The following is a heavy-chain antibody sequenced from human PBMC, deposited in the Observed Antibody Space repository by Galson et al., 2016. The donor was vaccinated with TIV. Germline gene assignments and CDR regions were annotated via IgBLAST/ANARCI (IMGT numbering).Heavy chain of an antibody. J-gene: IGHJ4*02. V-gene: IGHV3-20*01. Sequence: SLRLSCAASGFIFDDYDMNWVRQAPGKGLEWVSGINWNGAGTSYADSVKGRFTISRDSAKNSLWLQMNSLRVEDTALYHCARVRSCGGDCYYFDHWGQGTLVTVSS. D-gene: IGHD2-21*02. CDR2: INWNGAGT. CDR1: GFIFDDYD. CDR3: ARVRSCGGDCYYFDH.